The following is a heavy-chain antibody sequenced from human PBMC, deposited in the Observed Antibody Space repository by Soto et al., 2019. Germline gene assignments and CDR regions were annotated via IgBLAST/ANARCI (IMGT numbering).Heavy chain of an antibody. CDR2: LYNTGST. CDR3: AAAPRY. CDR1: GASISRYY. V-gene: IGHV4-59*01. J-gene: IGHJ4*02. D-gene: IGHD2-15*01. Sequence: PSETLSLTCTVSGASISRYYWSWIRQSPGKGLEWIGYLYNTGSTIYNPSLKSRVTMLIDMSKNQFSLKLTSVSAADTAVYYCAAAPRYWGQGMLVTVSS.